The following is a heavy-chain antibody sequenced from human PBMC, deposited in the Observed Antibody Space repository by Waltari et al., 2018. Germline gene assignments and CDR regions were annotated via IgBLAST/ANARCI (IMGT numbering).Heavy chain of an antibody. CDR2: INWNSGTM. CDR3: AKDVSLYQIKPAFDS. J-gene: IGHJ4*02. CDR1: GFILNDYP. V-gene: IGHV3-9*01. Sequence: EVQLVESGGGLVQPGGSLRLSCTASGFILNDYPMHWVRQPPGKWLKWVSVINWNSGTMGYADSVKGRFTISRDNAKNSLYLQMSGLRPEDTAFYYCAKDVSLYQIKPAFDSWGQGVLVTVSS. D-gene: IGHD2-2*01.